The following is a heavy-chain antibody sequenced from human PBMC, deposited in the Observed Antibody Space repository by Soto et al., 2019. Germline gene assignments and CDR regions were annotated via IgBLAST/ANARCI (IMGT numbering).Heavy chain of an antibody. V-gene: IGHV4-38-2*01. CDR1: GYSISSGYF. CDR3: ARQRTTVVTQAYFDH. J-gene: IGHJ4*02. Sequence: SEPRSLTWAVSGYSISSGYFWGWIRQPPGKGLESIGSIYHSGRAYYNPSLKSRVTISVDTSKNQFSLKLSSVTATDTAVYYCARQRTTVVTQAYFDHWGQGALVTVSS. CDR2: IYHSGRA. D-gene: IGHD2-21*02.